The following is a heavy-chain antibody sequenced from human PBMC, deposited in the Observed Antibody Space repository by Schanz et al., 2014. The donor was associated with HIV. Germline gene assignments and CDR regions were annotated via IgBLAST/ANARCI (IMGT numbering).Heavy chain of an antibody. J-gene: IGHJ6*02. V-gene: IGHV3-30*03. CDR1: GFTFSSYG. Sequence: QVQLVESGGGVVQPGRSLRLSCAASGFTFSSYGMHWVRQAPGKGLEWVAVISYDGSDKYYADSVKGRFTISRDNSKNTLYLEMNSLREDDTAVYSCARDLTGYFTMDAWARGPRSPST. D-gene: IGHD5-18*01. CDR3: ARDLTGYFTMDA. CDR2: ISYDGSDK.